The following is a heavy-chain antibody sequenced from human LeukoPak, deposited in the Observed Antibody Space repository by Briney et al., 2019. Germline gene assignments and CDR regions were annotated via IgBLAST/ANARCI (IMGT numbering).Heavy chain of an antibody. CDR3: AKDDGGIMITFGGVT. D-gene: IGHD3-16*01. CDR1: GFTFSSYE. Sequence: GGSLRLSCAASGFTFSSYEMNWVRQAPGKGLEWVSYISSSGSTIYYADSVKGRFTISRDNAKNSLYLQMNSLRAEDTAVYYCAKDDGGIMITFGGVTWGQGTLVTVSS. V-gene: IGHV3-48*03. J-gene: IGHJ5*02. CDR2: ISSSGSTI.